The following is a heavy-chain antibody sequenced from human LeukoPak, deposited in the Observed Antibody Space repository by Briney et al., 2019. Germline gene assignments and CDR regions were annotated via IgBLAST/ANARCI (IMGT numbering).Heavy chain of an antibody. CDR2: INPNNGVT. J-gene: IGHJ4*02. V-gene: IGHV1-2*06. CDR3: VRVKGSNGDYALPY. Sequence: ASVKVSCKASGDTFTGYYLHWVRQAPGQGLEWMGRINPNNGVTNYAQNFQGRVSMTRDTSTSTAYMELSSLRSDDTAVYYCVRVKGSNGDYALPYWGQGTLVTVSS. D-gene: IGHD4-17*01. CDR1: GDTFTGYY.